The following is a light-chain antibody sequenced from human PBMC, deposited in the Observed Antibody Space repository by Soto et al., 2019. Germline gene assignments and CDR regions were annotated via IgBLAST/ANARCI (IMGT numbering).Light chain of an antibody. CDR1: QIVLYSSNNKNY. J-gene: IGKJ1*01. Sequence: DIVMTQSPDSLAVSLGERATINCKSSQIVLYSSNNKNYLAWYQQKPGQPPKLLIYWASTREYGVPDRFSGSGTGTDFTLTISSLQDEDVSVYYCQQYYSTPQTFGQGTKVEIK. CDR3: QQYYSTPQT. V-gene: IGKV4-1*01. CDR2: WAS.